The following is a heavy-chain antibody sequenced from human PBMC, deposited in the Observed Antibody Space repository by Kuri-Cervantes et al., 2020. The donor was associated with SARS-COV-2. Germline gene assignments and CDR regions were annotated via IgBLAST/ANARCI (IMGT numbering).Heavy chain of an antibody. CDR1: GYTFSDSY. Sequence: ASVKVSCKASGYTFSDSYIHWVRQAPGQGLEWMGWIAPNSGGTKYAQKFQGRVTMTRETSTSTVYMELSSLTSDDTAVYYCARDHTAGLRAHCYSASCYSAIPDYWGQGTLVTVSS. D-gene: IGHD2-2*01. CDR3: ARDHTAGLRAHCYSASCYSAIPDY. V-gene: IGHV1-2*02. CDR2: IAPNSGGT. J-gene: IGHJ4*02.